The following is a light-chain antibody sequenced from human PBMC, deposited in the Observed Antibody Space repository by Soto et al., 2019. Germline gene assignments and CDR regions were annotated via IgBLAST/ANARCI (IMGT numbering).Light chain of an antibody. V-gene: IGLV1-51*01. CDR3: ATWDSSLSAVV. J-gene: IGLJ2*01. CDR1: SSNIGNNY. CDR2: DNN. Sequence: QSVLTQPPSVSAAPGQKVTISCSGSSSNIGNNYVSWYQQLPGTAPKLLIYDNNKRPSGIPDRFSGSKSGTSATLGITGLQTGDEADYYCATWDSSLSAVVSGGGTKLTVL.